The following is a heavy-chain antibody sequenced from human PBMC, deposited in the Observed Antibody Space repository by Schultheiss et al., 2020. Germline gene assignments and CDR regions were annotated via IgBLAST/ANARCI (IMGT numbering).Heavy chain of an antibody. Sequence: SETLSLTCAVYGGSFSGYYWSWIRQPPGKGLEWIGEINHSGSTNYNPSLKSRVTISVDTSKNQFSLKLTSVTAADTAVYYCARIRSRRYRGGLDPFDIWGQGTMVTVSS. CDR2: INHSGST. CDR3: ARIRSRRYRGGLDPFDI. CDR1: GGSFSGYY. J-gene: IGHJ3*02. D-gene: IGHD6-13*01. V-gene: IGHV4-34*01.